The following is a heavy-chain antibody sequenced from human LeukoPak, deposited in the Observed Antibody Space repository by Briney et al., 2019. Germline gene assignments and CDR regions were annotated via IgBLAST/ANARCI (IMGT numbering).Heavy chain of an antibody. D-gene: IGHD2-21*01. Sequence: GGSLTLSCAAPGFTFSSHAMNWVPQAPGKGVEGVSGISGSRGRTIYAESVKGRLTISRDNSKNTLYLQMNSLRADDTALYSCAKVYCGSEGYYRIDSWGEGSLVTVSS. CDR2: ISGSRGRT. CDR1: GFTFSSHA. CDR3: AKVYCGSEGYYRIDS. J-gene: IGHJ4*02. V-gene: IGHV3-23*01.